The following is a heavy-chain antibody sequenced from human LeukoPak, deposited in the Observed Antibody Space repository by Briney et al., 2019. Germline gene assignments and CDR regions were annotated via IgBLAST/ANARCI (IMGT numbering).Heavy chain of an antibody. D-gene: IGHD3-16*02. J-gene: IGHJ3*02. V-gene: IGHV4-4*07. CDR2: IYTSGST. CDR1: GGSISSYY. CDR3: ARYYDYVWGSYRYDAFDI. Sequence: PSETLSLTCTVSGGSISSYYWSWIRQPAGKGLECIGRIYTSGSTNYNPSLKSRVTISVDTSKNQSSLKRSSVTASDTAVYYCARYYDYVWGSYRYDAFDIWGQGTMVTVSS.